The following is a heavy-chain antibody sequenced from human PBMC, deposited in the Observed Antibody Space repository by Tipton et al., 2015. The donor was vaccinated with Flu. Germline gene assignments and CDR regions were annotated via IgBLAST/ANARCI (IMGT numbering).Heavy chain of an antibody. CDR3: VRTSDMLTGYPLPGFDY. J-gene: IGHJ4*02. Sequence: QLVQSGAEVKKPGESLKISCKGSGYSFTSHWIGWVRQMPGKGLEWMGIIYPVDSDTRYSPSFEGQVTISADKSTSTAYLQWGSLKASDTAMYYCVRTSDMLTGYPLPGFDYWGQGTLVTISS. CDR1: GYSFTSHW. V-gene: IGHV5-51*03. D-gene: IGHD3-9*01. CDR2: IYPVDSDT.